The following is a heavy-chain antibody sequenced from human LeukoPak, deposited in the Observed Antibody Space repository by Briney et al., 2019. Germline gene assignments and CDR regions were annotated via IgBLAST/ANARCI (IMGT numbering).Heavy chain of an antibody. CDR1: GCSISSYY. V-gene: IGHV4-59*01. D-gene: IGHD2-15*01. J-gene: IGHJ6*03. Sequence: SETLSLTCTVSGCSISSYYWSWIRQPPGKGLEWIGYIYYSGTTNYNPSLKSRVTISVDTSKNQFSLKLSSVTAADTAVYYCARIVSRSYYYYMDVWGKGTTVTISS. CDR3: ARIVSRSYYYYMDV. CDR2: IYYSGTT.